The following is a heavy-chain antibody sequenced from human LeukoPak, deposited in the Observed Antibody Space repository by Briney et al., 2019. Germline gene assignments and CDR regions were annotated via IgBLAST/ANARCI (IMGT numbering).Heavy chain of an antibody. CDR2: TRYDESNK. D-gene: IGHD2-2*01. CDR1: GFTFSNYG. Sequence: GGSLRLSCAASGFTFSNYGMHWVRQAPGKGLEWVAFTRYDESNKNYAESVKGRFTISRDSFKNTLYLQMNSLRAEDTAVYYCAKDVVRYCSSITCDGFDYWGQGTLVTVSS. CDR3: AKDVVRYCSSITCDGFDY. J-gene: IGHJ4*02. V-gene: IGHV3-30*02.